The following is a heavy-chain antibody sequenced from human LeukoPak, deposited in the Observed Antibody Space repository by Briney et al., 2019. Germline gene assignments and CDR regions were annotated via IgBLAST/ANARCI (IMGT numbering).Heavy chain of an antibody. CDR3: AKSSYYDSSGYYREYYFDY. CDR2: VSGSGGST. J-gene: IGHJ4*02. V-gene: IGHV3-23*01. CDR1: GFTFSSYA. D-gene: IGHD3-22*01. Sequence: GGSLRLSCAASGFTFSSYAMSWVRQAPGKGLEWVSSVSGSGGSTYYADSVKGRFTISRDNSKSTLFLQMNSLRAEDMAVYYCAKSSYYDSSGYYREYYFDYWGQGTLVTVSS.